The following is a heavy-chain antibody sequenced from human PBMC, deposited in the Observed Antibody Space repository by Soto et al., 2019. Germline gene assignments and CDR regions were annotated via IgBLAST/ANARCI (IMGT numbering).Heavy chain of an antibody. CDR3: ATWHLREHAYDI. CDR1: GFTVSGKKY. J-gene: IGHJ3*02. D-gene: IGHD4-17*01. V-gene: IGHV3-53*01. CDR2: LYGVDGT. Sequence: DVQLVESGGGLIQPGGSLRLSCAASGFTVSGKKYLAWVRQAPGKGLEWVSALYGVDGTFYADSVKGRFTTSGDSSRTIVYLQMNSLRPDDTAVYYCATWHLREHAYDIWGQGTAVTVSS.